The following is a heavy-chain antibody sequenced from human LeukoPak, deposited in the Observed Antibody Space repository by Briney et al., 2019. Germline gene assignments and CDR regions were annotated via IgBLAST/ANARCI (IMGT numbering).Heavy chain of an antibody. CDR3: ARGAAQLWLLPGY. CDR2: INAGNGNT. D-gene: IGHD5-18*01. Sequence: ASVKVSCKASGYTFTSYAMHWVRQAPGQGLEWMGWINAGNGNTKYSQKFQGRVTITRDTSASTAYMELSSLRSEDTAVYYCARGAAQLWLLPGYWGQGTLVTVSS. J-gene: IGHJ4*02. V-gene: IGHV1-3*01. CDR1: GYTFTSYA.